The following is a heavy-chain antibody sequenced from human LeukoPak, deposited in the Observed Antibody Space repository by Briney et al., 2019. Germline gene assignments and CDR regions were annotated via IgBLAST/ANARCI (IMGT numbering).Heavy chain of an antibody. CDR2: INHSGST. CDR1: GGSFSGYY. CDR3: ARGREKRFLAFDY. Sequence: SETLSLTCAVYGGSFSGYYWSWIRQPPGKGLEWIGEINHSGSTNYNPSLKSRVTISVDTSKNQFSLKLSSVTAADTAVYYCARGREKRFLAFDYWGQGTLVTVSP. D-gene: IGHD3-3*01. V-gene: IGHV4-34*01. J-gene: IGHJ4*02.